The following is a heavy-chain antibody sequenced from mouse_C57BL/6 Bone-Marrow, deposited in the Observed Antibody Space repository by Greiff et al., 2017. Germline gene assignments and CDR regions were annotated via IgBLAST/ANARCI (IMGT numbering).Heavy chain of an antibody. D-gene: IGHD2-5*01. J-gene: IGHJ3*01. V-gene: IGHV1-69*01. CDR3: ARAYYSNPFAC. CDR2: IDPSDSYT. CDR1: GYTFTSYW. Sequence: QVQLQQPGAELVMPGASVKLSCKASGYTFTSYWMHWVKQRPGQGLEWIGEIDPSDSYTNYNQKFKGKSTLTVDKSSSTAYMQLSSLTSEDSAVYYCARAYYSNPFACWGQGTLVTVSA.